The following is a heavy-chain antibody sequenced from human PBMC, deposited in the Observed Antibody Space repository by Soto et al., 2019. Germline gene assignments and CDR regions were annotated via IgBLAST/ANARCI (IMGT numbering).Heavy chain of an antibody. V-gene: IGHV1-58*02. J-gene: IGHJ4*02. Sequence: GASVKVSCKASGFTFTSSAMQWVRQARGQRLEWIGWIVVGSGNTNYAQKFQERVTITRDMSTSTAYMELSSLRSEDTAVYYCAAAGYCSGGSCFDFDYWGQGTLVTVSS. CDR3: AAAGYCSGGSCFDFDY. D-gene: IGHD2-15*01. CDR1: GFTFTSSA. CDR2: IVVGSGNT.